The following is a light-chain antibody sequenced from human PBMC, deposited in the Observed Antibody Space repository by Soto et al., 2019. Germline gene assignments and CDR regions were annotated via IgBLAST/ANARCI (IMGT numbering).Light chain of an antibody. Sequence: EIVLTQSPANMAVSPWERATRSCSASQSVSSNLAWYQQKPGQAPTLLIYGASTRATGIPARFSGSGSGTEFTLTISSLQSEDFAVYYCQQHNNWPSITFGKGTRLEIK. CDR1: QSVSSN. CDR2: GAS. CDR3: QQHNNWPSIT. V-gene: IGKV3D-15*01. J-gene: IGKJ5*01.